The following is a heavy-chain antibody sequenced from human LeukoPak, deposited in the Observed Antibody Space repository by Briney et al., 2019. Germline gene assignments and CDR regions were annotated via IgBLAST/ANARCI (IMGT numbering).Heavy chain of an antibody. Sequence: PGGSLRLSCAASGFTFSSYDMHWVRQATGKGLEWVSAIGTAGDTYYPGSVKGRFTIFRDNSENTLYLQMNSLRAEDTAVYYCARDKASYYFDYWGQGTLVTVSS. D-gene: IGHD6-6*01. CDR2: IGTAGDT. CDR3: ARDKASYYFDY. CDR1: GFTFSSYD. J-gene: IGHJ4*02. V-gene: IGHV3-13*01.